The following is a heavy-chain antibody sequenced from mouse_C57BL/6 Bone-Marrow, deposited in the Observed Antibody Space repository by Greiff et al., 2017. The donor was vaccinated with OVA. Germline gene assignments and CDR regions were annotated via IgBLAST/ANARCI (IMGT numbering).Heavy chain of an antibody. CDR2: IRNKANGYTT. V-gene: IGHV7-3*01. Sequence: EVQRVESGGGLVQPGGSLSLSCAASGFTFTDYYMSWVRQPPGKALEWLGFIRNKANGYTTEYSASVKGRFTISRDNSQSILYLQMNALRAEDSATYYCARYGCYYYGSSWYFDVWGTGTTVTVSS. J-gene: IGHJ1*03. CDR1: GFTFTDYY. CDR3: ARYGCYYYGSSWYFDV. D-gene: IGHD1-1*01.